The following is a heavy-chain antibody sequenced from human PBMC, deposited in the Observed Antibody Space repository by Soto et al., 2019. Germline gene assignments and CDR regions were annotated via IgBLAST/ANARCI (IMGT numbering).Heavy chain of an antibody. V-gene: IGHV2-5*02. CDR1: GFSLSTTGVG. CDR3: ARSLWVGELH. Sequence: QITLKESGPTLVKPTQTLTLTCSFSGFSLSTTGVGVGWIRQSPGKALEWLAIIYWDNDKRYSPSLKSRVTITKDPAKNQVVLTVTNMDPVDTGTYYCARSLWVGELHWGQGALVTVSS. CDR2: IYWDNDK. J-gene: IGHJ4*02. D-gene: IGHD3-10*01.